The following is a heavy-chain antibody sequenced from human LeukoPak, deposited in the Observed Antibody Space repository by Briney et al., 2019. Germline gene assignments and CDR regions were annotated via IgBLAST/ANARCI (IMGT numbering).Heavy chain of an antibody. J-gene: IGHJ4*02. V-gene: IGHV3-23*01. CDR2: ISGSGGST. Sequence: PGGPLRLSCAASGFTFRSYAMSWVRQAPGKGLEWVSAISGSGGSTYYADSVKGRFTISRDNSKNTLYRQMNSLRAEDTAVYYCAKDGGGSYSYFDYWGQGTLVTVSS. D-gene: IGHD1-26*01. CDR3: AKDGGGSYSYFDY. CDR1: GFTFRSYA.